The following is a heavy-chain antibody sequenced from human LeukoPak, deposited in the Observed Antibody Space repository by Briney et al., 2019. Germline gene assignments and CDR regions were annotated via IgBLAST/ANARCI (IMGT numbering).Heavy chain of an antibody. CDR1: GFTFSSYW. D-gene: IGHD3-10*01. V-gene: IGHV3-74*01. CDR2: INSDGSST. Sequence: GGSLRLSCAASGFTFSSYWMHWVRQAPGKGLVWVSRINSDGSSTSYADSVKGRFTISRDNAKNTLYLQMNSLRAEDTAVYYCARDHRGSGSRYYYYYMDVWGKGTTVTISS. CDR3: ARDHRGSGSRYYYYYMDV. J-gene: IGHJ6*03.